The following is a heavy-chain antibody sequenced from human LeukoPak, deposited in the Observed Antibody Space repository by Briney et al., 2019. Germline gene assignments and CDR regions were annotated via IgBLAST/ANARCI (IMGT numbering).Heavy chain of an antibody. V-gene: IGHV3-23*01. Sequence: GGSLRLSCAASGFIFSSYAMSWVRQAPGKGLEWVSVISGSGGSTNYADSVNGRFTISRDNSKNMLHLQMSSLRAEDTAVYYCATLSDAIAAAGTRNYWGQGTLVTVSS. CDR2: ISGSGGST. D-gene: IGHD6-13*01. CDR3: ATLSDAIAAAGTRNY. J-gene: IGHJ4*02. CDR1: GFIFSSYA.